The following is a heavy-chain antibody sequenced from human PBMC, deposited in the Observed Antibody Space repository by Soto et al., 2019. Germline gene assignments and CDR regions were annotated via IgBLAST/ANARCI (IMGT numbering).Heavy chain of an antibody. D-gene: IGHD3-3*01. CDR1: GYTFTSYG. CDR2: ISAYNGNT. V-gene: IGHV1-18*01. CDR3: ARDPISLSVEPCFDY. Sequence: QVQLVQSGAEVKKPGASVKVSCKASGYTFTSYGISWVRQAPGQGLEWMGWISAYNGNTNYAQKLQGRVTMTTDTSASTANMELRSLRADDTAVYYCARDPISLSVEPCFDYWGQGTLVTVSS. J-gene: IGHJ4*02.